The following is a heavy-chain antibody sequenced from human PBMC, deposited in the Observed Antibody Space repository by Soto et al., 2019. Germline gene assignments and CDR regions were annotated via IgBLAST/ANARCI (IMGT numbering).Heavy chain of an antibody. CDR2: IFHSGTT. J-gene: IGHJ4*02. V-gene: IGHV4-4*02. D-gene: IGHD6-13*01. CDR1: GGSLSSSNW. CDR3: AGHDPGYSDTWHGGY. Sequence: QVQLQESGPGLVKPSGTLSLTCAVFGGSLSSSNWWSWVRQPPGKGLEWIGEIFHSGTTNYNPSLKGRVTMSVDKSSNRCSLKLTSVTAADTAVYYCAGHDPGYSDTWHGGYWGQGTVVTVSS.